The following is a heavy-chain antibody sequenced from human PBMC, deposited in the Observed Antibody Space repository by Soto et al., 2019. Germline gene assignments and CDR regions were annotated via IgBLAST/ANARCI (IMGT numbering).Heavy chain of an antibody. Sequence: QLQLQASGSGLVKPSQTLSLTCTVSGGSITSGGYSWTWIRQSPGKGLEWIGYTYQSGSAYYNPSLKSRLTVSVDRSKNQFSLKLTSVTAPDTAVYYSVRDYYGMVVWGQGTTVTVSS. CDR2: TYQSGSA. CDR1: GGSITSGGYS. J-gene: IGHJ6*02. V-gene: IGHV4-30-2*06. CDR3: VRDYYGMVV.